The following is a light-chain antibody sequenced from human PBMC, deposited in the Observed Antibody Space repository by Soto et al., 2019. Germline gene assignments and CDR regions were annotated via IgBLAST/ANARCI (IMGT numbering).Light chain of an antibody. CDR2: EVS. Sequence: QSVLTQPASVSGSPGQSITISCTGTSSDVGGYNYVSWYQQHPGKAPKLMIYEVSNRPSGVSNRFSGSKSGNTASLTISGLQAEAEADYYCSSYTSSSTHVVFGVGTKVTVL. CDR1: SSDVGGYNY. V-gene: IGLV2-14*01. J-gene: IGLJ2*01. CDR3: SSYTSSSTHVV.